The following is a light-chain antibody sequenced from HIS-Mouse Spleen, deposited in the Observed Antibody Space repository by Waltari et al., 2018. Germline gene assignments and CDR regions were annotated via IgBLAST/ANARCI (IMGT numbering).Light chain of an antibody. CDR2: RNN. Sequence: QSVLTQPPSASGTPGQRVTTSCSGSSSNIGSNYLYWYQQLPGTAPKLLIYRNNQRPSGVPDRFSGSKSGTSASLAISGLRSEDEADYYCCSYAGSYTVVFGGGTKLTVL. CDR3: CSYAGSYTVV. CDR1: SSNIGSNY. V-gene: IGLV1-47*01. J-gene: IGLJ2*01.